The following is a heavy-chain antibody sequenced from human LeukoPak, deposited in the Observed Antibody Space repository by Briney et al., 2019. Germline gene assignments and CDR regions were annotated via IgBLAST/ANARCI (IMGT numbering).Heavy chain of an antibody. V-gene: IGHV4-30-4*08. CDR2: IYYSGST. Sequence: PQTLSLTCTVSGGSISSGDYYWSWIRQPPGKGLEWIGYIYYSGSTYYNPSLKSRVTISVDTSKNQFSLKLSSVTAADTAVYYCARDPSDYYDSSGYHPSNWGQGTLVTVSS. D-gene: IGHD3-22*01. CDR1: GGSISSGDYY. CDR3: ARDPSDYYDSSGYHPSN. J-gene: IGHJ4*02.